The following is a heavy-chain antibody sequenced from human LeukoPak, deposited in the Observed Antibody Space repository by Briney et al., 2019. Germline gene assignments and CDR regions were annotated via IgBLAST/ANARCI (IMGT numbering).Heavy chain of an antibody. J-gene: IGHJ6*02. CDR3: ARLIAVAVRNYGMDV. CDR1: GYTFTSYG. D-gene: IGHD6-19*01. CDR2: ISAYNGNT. V-gene: IGHV1-18*01. Sequence: ASVKVSCKASGYTFTSYGISRVRQAPGQGLEWMGWISAYNGNTNYAQKLQGRVTMTTDTSTSTAYMELRSLRSDDTAVYYCARLIAVAVRNYGMDVWGQGTTVTVSS.